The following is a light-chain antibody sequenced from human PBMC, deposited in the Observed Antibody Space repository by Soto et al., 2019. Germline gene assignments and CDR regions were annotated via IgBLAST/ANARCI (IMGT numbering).Light chain of an antibody. CDR3: QQYDTAWT. CDR2: AAS. J-gene: IGKJ1*01. Sequence: DIQMTQSPSSLSASVGDRVTITCRASQSISSYLNWYQQKPGKAPKLLIYAASSLQSGVPSRFSGSGSGTDFTLTISSLQPEDFAIYYCQQYDTAWTFGQGTKVDIK. CDR1: QSISSY. V-gene: IGKV1-39*01.